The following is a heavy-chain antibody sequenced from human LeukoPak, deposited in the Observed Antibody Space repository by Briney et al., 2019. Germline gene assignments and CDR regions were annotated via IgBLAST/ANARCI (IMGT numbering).Heavy chain of an antibody. D-gene: IGHD2-2*02. CDR2: ISYDGSNK. V-gene: IGHV3-30*01. CDR3: ARDRDQLLYFWFDP. Sequence: GGSLRLSCAASGFTFSSYAMHWVRQAPGKGLEWVAVISYDGSNKYYADSVKGRFTISRDNSKNTLYLQMNSLRAEDTAEYYCARDRDQLLYFWFDPWGQGTLVTVSS. J-gene: IGHJ5*02. CDR1: GFTFSSYA.